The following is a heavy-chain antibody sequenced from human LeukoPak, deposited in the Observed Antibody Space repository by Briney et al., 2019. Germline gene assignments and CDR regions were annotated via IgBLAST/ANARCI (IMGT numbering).Heavy chain of an antibody. J-gene: IGHJ4*02. CDR2: IYYSGNT. CDR3: ARIEKWVYYFDY. D-gene: IGHD2-8*01. CDR1: GGSISSSTYY. Sequence: PSETLSLTCTVSGGSISSSTYYWGWIRQPPGKGLEWIGSIYYSGNTYHNPSLKSRVTISVDTSRNQFSLKLTSVTAADTAVYYCARIEKWVYYFDYWGQGTLVTVSS. V-gene: IGHV4-39*01.